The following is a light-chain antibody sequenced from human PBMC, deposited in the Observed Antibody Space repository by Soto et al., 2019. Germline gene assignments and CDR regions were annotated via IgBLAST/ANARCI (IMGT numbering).Light chain of an antibody. CDR1: QSVNSD. V-gene: IGKV3-15*01. CDR3: QQYNNWPLT. Sequence: ETVMTQSPATLSASPGESATLSCRASQSVNSDLAWYQQIPGQAPRLLIYSASTGATGGPARFSGSGSGTEFTLTISNLQSEDLAIYYCQQYNNWPLTFGGGTKVEI. J-gene: IGKJ4*01. CDR2: SAS.